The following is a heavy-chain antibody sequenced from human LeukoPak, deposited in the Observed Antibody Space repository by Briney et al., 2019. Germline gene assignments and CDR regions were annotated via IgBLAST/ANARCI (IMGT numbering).Heavy chain of an antibody. D-gene: IGHD6-19*01. V-gene: IGHV3-53*04. CDR3: ARVGVGTVAGNYFDD. J-gene: IGHJ4*02. CDR2: IFGGGGT. Sequence: GESLRLSCTASGFTVSSSYMTWVRQAPGKGLEWVSLIFGGGGTYYAESVKGRFTISRHNSDNTLYLEMNSLRPDDTAVYYCARVGVGTVAGNYFDDWGQGTLVTVSS. CDR1: GFTVSSSY.